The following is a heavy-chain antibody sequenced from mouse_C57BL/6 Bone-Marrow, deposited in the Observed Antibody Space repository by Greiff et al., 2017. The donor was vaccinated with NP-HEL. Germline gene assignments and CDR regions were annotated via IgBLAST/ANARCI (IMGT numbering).Heavy chain of an antibody. CDR3: AREEVYYDYGGY. V-gene: IGHV1-26*01. J-gene: IGHJ2*01. D-gene: IGHD2-4*01. CDR1: GYTFTDYY. CDR2: INPNNGGT. Sequence: EVQLQQSGPELVKPGASVKISCKASGYTFTDYYMNWVKQSHGKSLEWIGDINPNNGGTSYNQKFKGKATLTVDKSSSTAYMELRSLTSEDSAVYYCAREEVYYDYGGYWGQGTTLTVSS.